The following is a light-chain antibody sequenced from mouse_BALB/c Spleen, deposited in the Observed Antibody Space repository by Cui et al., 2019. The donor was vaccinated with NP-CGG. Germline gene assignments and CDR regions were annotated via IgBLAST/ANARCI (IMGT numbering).Light chain of an antibody. CDR3: ALWYSNHWV. CDR1: TGTVTTSNY. J-gene: IGLJ1*01. V-gene: IGLV1*01. CDR2: GTN. Sequence: QAVVSQDSALTTSPGETVTLTCRSSTGTVTTSNYANWVQEKPDHVFTGLIGGTNNRAPGVPARFSGSLIGDKAARTITGAQTEDESIYFCALWYSNHWVFGGGTKLTVL.